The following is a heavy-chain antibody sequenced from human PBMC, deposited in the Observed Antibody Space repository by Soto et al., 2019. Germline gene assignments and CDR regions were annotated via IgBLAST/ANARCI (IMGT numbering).Heavy chain of an antibody. CDR1: GFTFTSSA. V-gene: IGHV1-58*01. J-gene: IGHJ4*02. CDR3: ARALTSAAGLYFDY. Sequence: GASVKVSCKAPGFTFTSSAVQWVRQARGQRLGWIGWIVVGSGNTNYAQKFQERVTITRDMSTSTAYMELSSLRSEDTAVYYCARALTSAAGLYFDYWGQGTLVTVSS. D-gene: IGHD6-13*01. CDR2: IVVGSGNT.